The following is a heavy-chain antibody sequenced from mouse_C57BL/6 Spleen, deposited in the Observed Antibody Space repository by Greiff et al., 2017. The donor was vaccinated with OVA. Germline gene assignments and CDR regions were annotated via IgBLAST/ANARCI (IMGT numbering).Heavy chain of an antibody. V-gene: IGHV1-81*01. Sequence: VQGVESGAELARPGASVKLSCKASGYTFTSYGISWVKQRTGQGLEWIGEIYPRSGNTYYNEKFKGKATLTADKSSSTAYMELRSLTSEDSAVYFCARGDYEGLSYAMDYWGQGTSVTVSS. D-gene: IGHD2-4*01. CDR3: ARGDYEGLSYAMDY. J-gene: IGHJ4*01. CDR1: GYTFTSYG. CDR2: IYPRSGNT.